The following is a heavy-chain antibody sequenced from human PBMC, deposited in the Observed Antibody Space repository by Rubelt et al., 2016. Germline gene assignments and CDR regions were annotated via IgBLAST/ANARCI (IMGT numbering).Heavy chain of an antibody. J-gene: IGHJ4*02. Sequence: QVQLVQSGTEVMKPGASVKVSCKASGYTFTNYGFSWVRQAPGQGLEWMGWVSGYNGNTNYGRKFEDRVTMTTDTSRTRAYVELRSLRSDDSAVYYCARDTGSATFEYWGQGALVTVSS. CDR1: GYTFTNYG. D-gene: IGHD3-10*01. CDR3: ARDTGSATFEY. V-gene: IGHV1-18*01. CDR2: VSGYNGNT.